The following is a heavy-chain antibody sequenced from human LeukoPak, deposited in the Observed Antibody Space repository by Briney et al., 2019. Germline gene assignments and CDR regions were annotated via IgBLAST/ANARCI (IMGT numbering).Heavy chain of an antibody. D-gene: IGHD6-13*01. CDR1: GGSISTYY. Sequence: SETLSLTCTVSGGSISTYYWTWVRQPPGKGLEWIGYIYYTGSTNYNPSLKSRVTISVDTSKNQFSLKLSSVTAADTAVYYCARTGSWYYYFDYWGQGALVTVSS. J-gene: IGHJ4*02. CDR3: ARTGSWYYYFDY. V-gene: IGHV4-59*01. CDR2: IYYTGST.